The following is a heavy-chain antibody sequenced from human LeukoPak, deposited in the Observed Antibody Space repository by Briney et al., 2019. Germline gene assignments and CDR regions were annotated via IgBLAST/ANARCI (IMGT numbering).Heavy chain of an antibody. CDR2: INPSGGST. V-gene: IGHV1-46*01. CDR1: GYTFTSYY. D-gene: IGHD2-15*01. Sequence: GASVKVSCKASGYTFTSYYMHWVRQAPGQGLEWMGIINPSGGSTSYAQKFQGRVTMTRDTSTSTVYMELSSLRSEDTAVYYCARDGGYCGGGTCYWPDYWGQGTLVTVSS. J-gene: IGHJ4*02. CDR3: ARDGGYCGGGTCYWPDY.